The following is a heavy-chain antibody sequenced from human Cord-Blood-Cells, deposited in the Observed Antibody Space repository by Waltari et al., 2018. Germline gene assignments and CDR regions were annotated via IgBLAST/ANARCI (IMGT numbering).Heavy chain of an antibody. D-gene: IGHD2-2*01. CDR1: VESVTSTSAV. CDR3: ASLGYCSSTSCYDAFDI. V-gene: IGHV6-1*01. Sequence: QVQLQQSGTGLVNPLQPLPRTCPRSVESVTSTSAVWNWTRHYPSRPLEWLGRTYYRSNWYNDYAISVKSRITINPDTSKNQFSLQLNSVTPEDTAVYYCASLGYCSSTSCYDAFDIWGQGTMVTVSS. CDR2: TYYRSNWYN. J-gene: IGHJ3*02.